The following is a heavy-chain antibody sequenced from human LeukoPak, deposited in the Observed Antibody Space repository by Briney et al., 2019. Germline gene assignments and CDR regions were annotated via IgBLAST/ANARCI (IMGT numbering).Heavy chain of an antibody. J-gene: IGHJ4*02. CDR3: ARATGLDFDS. V-gene: IGHV3-53*01. Sequence: GGSLRLSCAASGFTVSSNYMSWVRQAPGKGLEWVSVIYAGNSTTYYADSVKGRFTISRDNSKNTLYLQMNNLRAEDTAVYYCARATGLDFDSWGQGTLVTVSS. CDR2: IYAGNSTT. D-gene: IGHD3/OR15-3a*01. CDR1: GFTVSSNY.